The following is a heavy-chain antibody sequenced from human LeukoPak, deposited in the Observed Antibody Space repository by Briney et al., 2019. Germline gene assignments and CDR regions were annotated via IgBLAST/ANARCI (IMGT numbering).Heavy chain of an antibody. CDR1: GFTFSNYA. J-gene: IGHJ4*02. Sequence: PGGSLRLSCAASGFTFSNYAMTWVRQAPGKGLEWVSAIRGRGGNTYYADSVKGRFTISRDNSQNTLYLQMTSLRAEDTAIYYCAKDINWDPHGTFDYWGQGTLVTVSS. CDR2: IRGRGGNT. V-gene: IGHV3-23*01. D-gene: IGHD7-27*01. CDR3: AKDINWDPHGTFDY.